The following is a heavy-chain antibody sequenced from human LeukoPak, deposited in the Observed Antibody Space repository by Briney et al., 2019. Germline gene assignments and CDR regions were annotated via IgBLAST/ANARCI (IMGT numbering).Heavy chain of an antibody. D-gene: IGHD3-22*01. CDR2: ISGSGRSP. CDR1: GISFSTYA. V-gene: IGHV3-23*01. J-gene: IGHJ4*02. CDR3: ARLHYYDSSGYID. Sequence: GGSLRLSCTASGISFSTYAMSWVRQTPGKGLEWVSAISGSGRSPYYADSVKGRFTISRDNAKNSLYLQMNSLRAEDTAVYYCARLHYYDSSGYIDWGQGTLVTVSS.